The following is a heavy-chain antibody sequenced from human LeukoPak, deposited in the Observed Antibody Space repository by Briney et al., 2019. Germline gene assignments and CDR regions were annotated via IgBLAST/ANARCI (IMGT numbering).Heavy chain of an antibody. CDR1: GFTFSSYG. CDR3: VKGSNRGVATIDY. D-gene: IGHD5-12*01. V-gene: IGHV3-30*18. Sequence: GGSLRLSCAASGFTFSSYGVHWVRQAPGKGLDWVAVISYDGSNKYYADSVKGRFTISRDNSMHTLYLQMNSLRAEDTAVYYCVKGSNRGVATIDYWGQGTLVTVSS. J-gene: IGHJ4*02. CDR2: ISYDGSNK.